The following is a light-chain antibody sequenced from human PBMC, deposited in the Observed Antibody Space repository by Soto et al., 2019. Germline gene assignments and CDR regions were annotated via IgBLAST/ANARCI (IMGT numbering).Light chain of an antibody. Sequence: DIVLPQSPGTLSLSPGERATLSCRASESFARTYLAWYQQKPGQAPRLLIHGASSRATGIPDRFSGSNSGTDCTLTISRLEPEDSAVYYCQHYGASPLTFGGGTKVEIK. J-gene: IGKJ4*01. CDR2: GAS. CDR3: QHYGASPLT. CDR1: ESFARTY. V-gene: IGKV3-20*01.